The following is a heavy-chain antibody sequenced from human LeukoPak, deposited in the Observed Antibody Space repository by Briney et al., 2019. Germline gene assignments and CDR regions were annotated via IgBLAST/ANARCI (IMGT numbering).Heavy chain of an antibody. D-gene: IGHD3-16*01. Sequence: ASVKVSCKASGYTFSSYFMHWVRQAPGQGIEWMGIINPSGGSANYAEKFQGRVTMTRDMPTTTVYLDLSSLRSEDTAVYYCARDNDSRDPPHFDYWGQGTLVTVSS. CDR3: ARDNDSRDPPHFDY. CDR2: INPSGGSA. V-gene: IGHV1-46*01. J-gene: IGHJ4*02. CDR1: GYTFSSYF.